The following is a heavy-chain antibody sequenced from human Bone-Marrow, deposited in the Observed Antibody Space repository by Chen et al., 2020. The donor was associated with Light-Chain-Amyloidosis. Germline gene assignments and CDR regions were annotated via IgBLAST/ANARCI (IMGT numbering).Heavy chain of an antibody. Sequence: EVKKPGESLKISCKGSGYTFPNYWIGWVRQMPGKGLEWMGVIYPDASDARYSPSFEGQVTISADKSITTAYLQWRSLKASDTAMYYCARRRDGYNFDYWGQGTLVTVSS. CDR3: ARRRDGYNFDY. V-gene: IGHV5-51*01. J-gene: IGHJ4*02. D-gene: IGHD5-12*01. CDR2: IYPDASDA. CDR1: GYTFPNYW.